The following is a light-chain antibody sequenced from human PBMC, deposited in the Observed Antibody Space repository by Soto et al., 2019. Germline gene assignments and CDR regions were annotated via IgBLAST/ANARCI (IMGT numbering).Light chain of an antibody. CDR3: MSYAASSNSWV. CDR2: EVT. V-gene: IGLV2-8*01. J-gene: IGLJ3*02. CDR1: SSDVGGYNY. Sequence: QSALTQPPSASGSPGQSVTISCTGTSSDVGGYNYVSWYLQYPGTSPKLMIYEVTNRPSGVADRFSGSKSGNTASLTVSGLQHEDEADYYCMSYAASSNSWVFGGGTKLTVL.